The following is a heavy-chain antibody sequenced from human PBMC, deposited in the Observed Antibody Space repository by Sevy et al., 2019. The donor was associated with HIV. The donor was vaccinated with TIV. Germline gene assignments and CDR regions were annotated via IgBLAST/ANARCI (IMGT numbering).Heavy chain of an antibody. CDR1: GFTFSRYS. V-gene: IGHV3-21*01. J-gene: IGHJ5*02. D-gene: IGHD6-13*01. CDR3: VRWDYSTSGNWFDP. CDR2: ISSSGHDI. Sequence: GGSLRLSCGASGFTFSRYSMNWVRQAPGKGLEWVSYISSSGHDIQYADSVRGRFTISRDNARDSLDLQMNSLRAEDTAVYFCVRWDYSTSGNWFDPWGQGTLVTVSS.